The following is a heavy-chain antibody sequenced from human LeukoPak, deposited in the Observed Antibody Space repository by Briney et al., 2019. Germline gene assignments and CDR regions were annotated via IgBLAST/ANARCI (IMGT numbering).Heavy chain of an antibody. Sequence: SETLSLTCSVSGDSITNYYWNWVRQPPGKGLEWIGYIQYTGKNYYNPSLKSRITMSVDTSKSQFSLKLSSVTTADTAVYYCAKWHERLLAFDSWGQGALVTVSS. J-gene: IGHJ4*02. D-gene: IGHD1-1*01. CDR3: AKWHERLLAFDS. CDR2: IQYTGKN. V-gene: IGHV4-59*01. CDR1: GDSITNYY.